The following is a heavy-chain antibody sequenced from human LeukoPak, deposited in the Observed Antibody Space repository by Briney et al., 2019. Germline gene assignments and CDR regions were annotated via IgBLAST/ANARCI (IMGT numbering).Heavy chain of an antibody. Sequence: GGSLRLSCTASGFTFSSYEMNWVRQAPGKGLEWVSYIRSDGSTIFYADSVKGRFTISRDNAKNSLYLQMNSLRAEDTAMYYCVRDGGRLNFGNGASFDYWGQGTLVTVSS. CDR3: VRDGGRLNFGNGASFDY. D-gene: IGHD3-10*01. J-gene: IGHJ4*02. CDR1: GFTFSSYE. CDR2: IRSDGSTI. V-gene: IGHV3-48*03.